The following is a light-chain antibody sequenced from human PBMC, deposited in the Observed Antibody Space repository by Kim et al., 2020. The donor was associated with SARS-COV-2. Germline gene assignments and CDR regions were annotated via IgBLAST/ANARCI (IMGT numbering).Light chain of an antibody. V-gene: IGLV3-19*01. J-gene: IGLJ3*02. CDR2: GKN. Sequence: ALGQKVRITCQGDSLRSYYASWYQQKPGQAPVLVIYGKNNRPSGIPDRFSGSSSGKTASLTITGAQAEDEADYYCNSRDSSGNHWVFGGGTQLTVL. CDR3: NSRDSSGNHWV. CDR1: SLRSYY.